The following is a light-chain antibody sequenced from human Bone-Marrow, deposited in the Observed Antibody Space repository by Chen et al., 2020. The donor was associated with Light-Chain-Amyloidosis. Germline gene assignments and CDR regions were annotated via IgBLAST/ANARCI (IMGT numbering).Light chain of an antibody. CDR3: QAADSSGTYEAR. V-gene: IGLV3-25*03. Sequence: SYELTQPPSVSVSPGQTARITCSGDDLPTEYAYWYQQKPGQAPVLVIHRDTERPSGISERFSGASSGTRDTLTISGVQAEDEADYHCQAADSSGTYEARFGGGTKLTVL. CDR1: DLPTEY. CDR2: RDT. J-gene: IGLJ2*01.